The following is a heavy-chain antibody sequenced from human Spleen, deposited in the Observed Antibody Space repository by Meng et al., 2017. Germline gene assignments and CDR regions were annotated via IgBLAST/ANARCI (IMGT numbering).Heavy chain of an antibody. J-gene: IGHJ4*02. Sequence: APDLMNPPAPLSCPCPFSGASVTSSTYYWGWLRQPPGKGLEWIGSMYHSGTTFYNSSLKSRVTISMDTSKNQFSLKLSSVTAADTAVYYCARSEYYYDTSGFYFDSWGQGTLVTVSS. CDR2: MYHSGTT. CDR3: ARSEYYYDTSGFYFDS. CDR1: GASVTSSTYY. D-gene: IGHD3-22*01. V-gene: IGHV4-39*07.